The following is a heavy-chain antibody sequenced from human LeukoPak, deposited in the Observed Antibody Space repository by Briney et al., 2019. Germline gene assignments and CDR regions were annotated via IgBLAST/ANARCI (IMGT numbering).Heavy chain of an antibody. Sequence: SETLSLTCTVSGYSLSSGYYWGWIRQPPGKGLEWIGNIYHSGSTFYNPSLKSRVTISVDTSKNQFSLKLSSVTAPDTPVYYCARDSGGSYFMDYFDYWGQGTLVTVSS. V-gene: IGHV4-38-2*02. CDR3: ARDSGGSYFMDYFDY. CDR2: IYHSGST. D-gene: IGHD1-26*01. J-gene: IGHJ4*02. CDR1: GYSLSSGYY.